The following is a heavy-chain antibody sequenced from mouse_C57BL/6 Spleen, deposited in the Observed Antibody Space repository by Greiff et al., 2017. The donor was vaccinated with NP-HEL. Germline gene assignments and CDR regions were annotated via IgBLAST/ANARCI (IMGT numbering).Heavy chain of an antibody. D-gene: IGHD2-3*01. Sequence: DVKLQESGEGLVKPGGSLKLSCAASGFTFSSYAMSWVRQTPEKRLEWVAYISSGGDYIYYADTVKGRFTISRDNARNTLYLQMSSLKSEDTAMYYCTRNYDGPLFAYWGQGTLVTVSA. CDR3: TRNYDGPLFAY. V-gene: IGHV5-9-1*02. CDR1: GFTFSSYA. CDR2: ISSGGDYI. J-gene: IGHJ3*01.